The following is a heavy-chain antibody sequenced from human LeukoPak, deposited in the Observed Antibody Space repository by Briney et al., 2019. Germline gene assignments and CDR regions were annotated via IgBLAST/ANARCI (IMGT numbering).Heavy chain of an antibody. Sequence: GGSLRLSCAASGFTFSSYSMNWVRQTPGKGLEWVSYISSSSSTIYYADSVKGRFTISRDNAKNSLYLQMNSLRAEDTAVYYCARDRVVAATPRSYYYYYGMDVWGQGTTVTVSS. CDR1: GFTFSSYS. V-gene: IGHV3-48*01. CDR2: ISSSSSTI. CDR3: ARDRVVAATPRSYYYYYGMDV. D-gene: IGHD2-15*01. J-gene: IGHJ6*02.